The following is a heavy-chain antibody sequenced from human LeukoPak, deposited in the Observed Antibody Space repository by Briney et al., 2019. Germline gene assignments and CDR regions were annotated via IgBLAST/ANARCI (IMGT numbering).Heavy chain of an antibody. V-gene: IGHV3-9*01. CDR3: ARAPITSPFYFDY. J-gene: IGHJ4*02. CDR1: GFTFDDYA. CDR2: ISWNSGSI. D-gene: IGHD2-2*01. Sequence: GGSLRLSCAASGFTFDDYAMHWVRQAPGKGLEWVSGISWNSGSIGYADSVKGRFTISRDNAKNSLYLQMNSLRAEDTALYYCARAPITSPFYFDYWGQGTLVTVSS.